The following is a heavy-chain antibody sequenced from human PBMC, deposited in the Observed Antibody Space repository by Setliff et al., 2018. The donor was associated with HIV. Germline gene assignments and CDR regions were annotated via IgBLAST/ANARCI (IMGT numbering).Heavy chain of an antibody. Sequence: ASVKVSCKASGYTFTSYYMHWVRQAPGQGLEWMGIINPSSGSTTYAQKFQARVTMTRDSSTSTVYLELRSLRSEDTAVYFCASKGGSENYPDSDAFDIWGQGTLVTV. CDR1: GYTFTSYY. J-gene: IGHJ3*02. D-gene: IGHD3-10*01. CDR2: INPSSGST. V-gene: IGHV1-46*01. CDR3: ASKGGSENYPDSDAFDI.